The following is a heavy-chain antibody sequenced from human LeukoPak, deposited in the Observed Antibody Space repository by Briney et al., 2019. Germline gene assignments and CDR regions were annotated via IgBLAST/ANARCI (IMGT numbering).Heavy chain of an antibody. CDR2: INTNTGNP. D-gene: IGHD6-19*01. V-gene: IGHV7-4-1*02. CDR3: ARVMLYEVAGSYDAFDI. CDR1: GYTFTSYA. J-gene: IGHJ3*02. Sequence: ASVKVSCTASGYTFTSYAMNWVRQAPGQGLEWMGWINTNTGNPTYAQGFTGRFVFSLDTSVSTAYLQISSLKAEGTAVYYCARVMLYEVAGSYDAFDIWGQGTMVTVSS.